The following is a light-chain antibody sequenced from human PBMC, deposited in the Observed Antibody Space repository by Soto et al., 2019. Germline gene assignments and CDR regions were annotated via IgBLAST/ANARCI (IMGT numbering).Light chain of an antibody. CDR1: SSNLGAGYD. CDR3: QAYDYSLTASV. Sequence: QAVVTQPPSVSGAPGQRVTIPCTGNSSNLGAGYDVHWYQQLPGTAPKLVIHGNRNRPSGVPERFSGSKSGTSASLAITGLQAEDEGDYYCQAYDYSLTASVFGGGTKVTVL. J-gene: IGLJ3*02. CDR2: GNR. V-gene: IGLV1-40*01.